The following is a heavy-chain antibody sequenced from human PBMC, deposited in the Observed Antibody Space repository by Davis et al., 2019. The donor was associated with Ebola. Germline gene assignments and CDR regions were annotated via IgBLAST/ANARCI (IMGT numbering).Heavy chain of an antibody. D-gene: IGHD1-1*01. J-gene: IGHJ3*01. V-gene: IGHV5-51*01. CDR1: GNRFTSHW. CDR2: IYTGDSDT. Sequence: GESLKISCKDSGNRFTSHWIGWVRQMPGKGLEWMGIIYTGDSDTRYSPSFRGQVTISADRSFKTAFLQWSSLKASDTAMYYCASLRRTITGMDDGFDVWGQGTTVTVSS. CDR3: ASLRRTITGMDDGFDV.